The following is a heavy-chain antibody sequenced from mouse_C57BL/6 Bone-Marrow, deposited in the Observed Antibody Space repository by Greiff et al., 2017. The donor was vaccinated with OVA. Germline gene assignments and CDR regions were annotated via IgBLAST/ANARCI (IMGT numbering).Heavy chain of an antibody. Sequence: VQLQQSGAELARPGASVKLSCKASGYTFTSYGISWVKQRTGQGLEWIGEIYPRSGNTYYNEKFKGKATLTADKSSSTAYMELRSLTSEDSAVYFCARGIYYGNFAWFAYWGQGTLVTVSA. CDR3: ARGIYYGNFAWFAY. CDR2: IYPRSGNT. CDR1: GYTFTSYG. J-gene: IGHJ3*01. V-gene: IGHV1-81*01. D-gene: IGHD2-1*01.